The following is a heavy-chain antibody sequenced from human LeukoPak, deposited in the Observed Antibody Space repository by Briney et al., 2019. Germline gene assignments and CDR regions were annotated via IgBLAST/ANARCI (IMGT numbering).Heavy chain of an antibody. Sequence: GGSLRLSCAASGFSFRTHWMSWVRQAPGKGLEWVGHIRSKTNNYATADAASVKGRFTFSRDDSKNTAYIQMNSLKTEDTAVYYCTRHNYDRSGYGAFDIWGQGTMVTVSS. CDR3: TRHNYDRSGYGAFDI. V-gene: IGHV3-73*01. CDR2: IRSKTNNYAT. D-gene: IGHD3-22*01. CDR1: GFSFRTHW. J-gene: IGHJ3*02.